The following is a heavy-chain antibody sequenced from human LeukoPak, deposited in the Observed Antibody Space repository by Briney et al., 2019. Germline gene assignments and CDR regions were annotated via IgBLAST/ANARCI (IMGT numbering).Heavy chain of an antibody. CDR3: ARLITGIGYCSGGSCNSPIYYYYMDV. J-gene: IGHJ6*03. CDR1: GGSISGSY. V-gene: IGHV4-59*08. Sequence: SETLSLTCTVSGGSISGSYWSWIRQPPGKGLEWIAYMYNSGSTNYNPSLKSRVTISIDTSKNQFSLKLSSVTAADTAVYYCARLITGIGYCSGGSCNSPIYYYYMDVWGKGTTVTVSS. CDR2: MYNSGST. D-gene: IGHD2-15*01.